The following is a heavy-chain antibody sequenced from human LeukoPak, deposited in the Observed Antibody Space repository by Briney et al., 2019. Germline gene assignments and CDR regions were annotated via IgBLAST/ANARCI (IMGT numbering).Heavy chain of an antibody. V-gene: IGHV4-61*02. J-gene: IGHJ6*03. D-gene: IGHD1-14*01. Sequence: SETLSLTCTVSGGSISSGSYYWSWTRQPAGKGLEWIGRIYTSGSTNYNPSLKSRVTISVDTSKNQFSLKLSSVTAADTAVYYCARDGRLGTYYYYYYMDVWGKGTTVTVSS. CDR2: IYTSGST. CDR1: GGSISSGSYY. CDR3: ARDGRLGTYYYYYYMDV.